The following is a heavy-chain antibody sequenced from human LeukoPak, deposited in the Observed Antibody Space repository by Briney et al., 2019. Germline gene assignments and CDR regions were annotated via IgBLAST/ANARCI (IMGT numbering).Heavy chain of an antibody. CDR3: ARTNYYETSGWASGLSPFDM. V-gene: IGHV5-51*01. CDR2: IYPVDSDT. D-gene: IGHD3-22*01. J-gene: IGHJ3*02. Sequence: GESLKISCKGSGNNFATHWIAWVRQTPGKGLEWIGVIYPVDSDTRYSPTFQGQVTISVDKSTSTAYLQWSSLKASATAMYYCARTNYYETSGWASGLSPFDMWGRGTMVTVSS. CDR1: GNNFATHW.